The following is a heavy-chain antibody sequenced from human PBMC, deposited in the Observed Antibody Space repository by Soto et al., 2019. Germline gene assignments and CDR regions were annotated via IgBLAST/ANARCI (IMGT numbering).Heavy chain of an antibody. CDR1: GGSISSSSYY. J-gene: IGHJ4*02. Sequence: SETLSLTCTVSGGSISSSSYYWGWIRQPPGKGLEWIGSIYYSGSTYYNPSLKSRVTISVDTSKNQFSLKLSSVTAADTAVYYCASSKRGVEFDYWGQGTLVTVSS. CDR2: IYYSGST. V-gene: IGHV4-39*01. D-gene: IGHD3-10*01. CDR3: ASSKRGVEFDY.